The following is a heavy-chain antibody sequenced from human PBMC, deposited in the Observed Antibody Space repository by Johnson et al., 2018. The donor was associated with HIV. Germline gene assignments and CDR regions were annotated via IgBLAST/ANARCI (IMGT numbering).Heavy chain of an antibody. V-gene: IGHV3-30*04. Sequence: QVQLVESGGGLVQPGRSLRLSCAASGFTFTSYAMHWIRQAPGKGLEWVALVSYDGSNIHYADSVKGRFTISRDSSKNMLYLQMNGLKTEDTAMYYCTTMSALWFGDIHVFGDGFDIWGQGTMVTVSS. D-gene: IGHD3-10*01. CDR2: VSYDGSNI. CDR1: GFTFTSYA. J-gene: IGHJ3*02. CDR3: TTMSALWFGDIHVFGDGFDI.